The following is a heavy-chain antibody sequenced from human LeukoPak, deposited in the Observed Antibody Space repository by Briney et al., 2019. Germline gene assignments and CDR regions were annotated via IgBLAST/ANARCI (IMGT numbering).Heavy chain of an antibody. Sequence: GGSLRLSCAAPGFTFSSYAMHWVRQAPGKGLEYVSAISSNGGSTYYANSVKGRFAISRDDSKSTLYLQLGSLRAEDMAVYNCARESSYGSGSLDYWGQGTLVTVSS. D-gene: IGHD3-10*01. CDR1: GFTFSSYA. CDR2: ISSNGGST. CDR3: ARESSYGSGSLDY. J-gene: IGHJ4*02. V-gene: IGHV3-64*01.